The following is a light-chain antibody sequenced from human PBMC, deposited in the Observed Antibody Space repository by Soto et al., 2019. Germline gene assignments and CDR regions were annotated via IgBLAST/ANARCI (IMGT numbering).Light chain of an antibody. Sequence: EIVLTQSSGTLSLSPGERATLSCRASQSVSSSYLAWYQQKPGQAPRLLIYGASSRATGIPDRFSGSGSGTDFTLTISRLEPEDFAVYYCRQYGSSPGTFGQGTKVDIK. J-gene: IGKJ1*01. CDR1: QSVSSSY. V-gene: IGKV3-20*01. CDR2: GAS. CDR3: RQYGSSPGT.